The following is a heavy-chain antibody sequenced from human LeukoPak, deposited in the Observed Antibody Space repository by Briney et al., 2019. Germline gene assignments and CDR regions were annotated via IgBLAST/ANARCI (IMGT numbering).Heavy chain of an antibody. CDR2: VYCIGST. D-gene: IGHD5-24*01. CDR3: AREDAEQMDNSFDI. J-gene: IGHJ3*02. CDR1: GDSISRSSDY. V-gene: IGHV4-39*07. Sequence: SETLSLTCTVSGDSISRSSDYWGWIRQPPGKGPEWIGSVYCIGSTFYNPSLKSRLTISIDTSKNQFSLKLRSVTAADTAVYYCAREDAEQMDNSFDIWGQGTMVTVSS.